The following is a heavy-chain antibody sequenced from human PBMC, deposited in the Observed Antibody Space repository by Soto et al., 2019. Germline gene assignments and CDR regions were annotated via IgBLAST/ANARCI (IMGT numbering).Heavy chain of an antibody. CDR2: ISGSGGST. CDR1: GFTFSSYA. CDR3: AKSVPVDCSGGSCYPGWFDP. J-gene: IGHJ5*02. Sequence: PLVSLRLSCAASGFTFSSYAMSWVRQAPGKGLEWVSAISGSGGSTYYADSVKGRFTISRDNSKNTLYLQMNSLRAEDTAVYYCAKSVPVDCSGGSCYPGWFDPWGQGTLVTVSS. D-gene: IGHD2-15*01. V-gene: IGHV3-23*01.